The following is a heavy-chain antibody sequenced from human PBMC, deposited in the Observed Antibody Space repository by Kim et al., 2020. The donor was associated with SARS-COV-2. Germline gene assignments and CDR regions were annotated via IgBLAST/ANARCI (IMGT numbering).Heavy chain of an antibody. V-gene: IGHV3-11*01. Sequence: GGSLRLSCATSGFTFSDHYMTWIRQAPGKGLEWLSYISSSGSIIYYADSVKGRFTISRDNAKNSLYLQMNSLRAEDTAVYYCARGGVSVVGAPSVSWGQGTLVTVSS. CDR2: ISSSGSII. D-gene: IGHD1-26*01. CDR3: ARGGVSVVGAPSVS. CDR1: GFTFSDHY. J-gene: IGHJ5*02.